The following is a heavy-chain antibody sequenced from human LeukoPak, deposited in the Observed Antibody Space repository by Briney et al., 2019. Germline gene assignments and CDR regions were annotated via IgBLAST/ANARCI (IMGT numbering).Heavy chain of an antibody. CDR1: GGSISSYY. Sequence: SETLSLTCTVSGGSISSYYWSWIRQPPGKGLEWIGYIYYSGSTNYNPSLKSRVTISVDTSKNQFSLKLSSVTAADTAVYYCARAGVWFGELFPYFDYWGQGTLVTVSS. V-gene: IGHV4-59*01. J-gene: IGHJ4*02. D-gene: IGHD3-10*01. CDR2: IYYSGST. CDR3: ARAGVWFGELFPYFDY.